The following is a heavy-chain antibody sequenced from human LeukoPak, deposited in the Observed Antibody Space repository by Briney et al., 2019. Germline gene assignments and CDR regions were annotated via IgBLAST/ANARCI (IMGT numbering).Heavy chain of an antibody. CDR2: ISGSGGST. CDR3: SKGPSSGYGSSWFFDY. V-gene: IGHV3-23*01. J-gene: IGHJ4*02. D-gene: IGHD6-13*01. Sequence: GGSLRLSCAASGFIFSSYAMSWVRQAPGKGLKWVSGISGSGGSTYYADSVKGRFTISRDNSKNTLYLQINSLRAEDTAVYYCSKGPSSGYGSSWFFDYWGQGTLVTVSS. CDR1: GFIFSSYA.